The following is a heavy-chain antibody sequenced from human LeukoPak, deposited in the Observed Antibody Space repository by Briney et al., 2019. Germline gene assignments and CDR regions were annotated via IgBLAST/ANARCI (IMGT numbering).Heavy chain of an antibody. V-gene: IGHV3-64D*09. CDR2: ISSNGGRT. J-gene: IGHJ4*02. Sequence: GGSLRLSCSASGFIFSSFGWHWVRQAPGKGLEYVSAISSNGGRTYYADTVKGRFTISRGNSKNTLYLQMSSLRAEDTAVYYCVKDRVHDSSSYYGYGYWGQGTLVTVSS. CDR3: VKDRVHDSSSYYGYGY. CDR1: GFIFSSFG. D-gene: IGHD3-22*01.